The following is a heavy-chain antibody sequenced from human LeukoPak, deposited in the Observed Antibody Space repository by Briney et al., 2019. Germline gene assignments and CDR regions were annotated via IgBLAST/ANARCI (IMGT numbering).Heavy chain of an antibody. Sequence: GGSLRLSCAASGFTFDDYGMSWVRQAPGKGLEWVSGISWNGGSTGYADSVKGRFTISRDNAKNSLYLQMNSLRAEDTALYYCARIGYDFWSGYFVASFYYYYMDVWGKGTTVTVSS. D-gene: IGHD3-3*01. CDR3: ARIGYDFWSGYFVASFYYYYMDV. J-gene: IGHJ6*03. V-gene: IGHV3-20*04. CDR1: GFTFDDYG. CDR2: ISWNGGST.